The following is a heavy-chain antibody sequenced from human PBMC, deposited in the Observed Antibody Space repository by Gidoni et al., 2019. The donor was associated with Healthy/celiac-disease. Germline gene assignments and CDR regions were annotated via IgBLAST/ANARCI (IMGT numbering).Heavy chain of an antibody. CDR2: ISYDGSNK. J-gene: IGHJ3*02. D-gene: IGHD3-22*01. CDR3: AKGDSSGRPFFCDI. V-gene: IGHV3-30*18. Sequence: QVQLVESGGGVVQPGRSLRLSCAASGFTFSSYGMHWVRQAPGRGLEWVSVISYDGSNKYYADSVKGRFTISRDNSKNTLYLQMNSLRAEDMAVYYCAKGDSSGRPFFCDIWGQGTMVTVSS. CDR1: GFTFSSYG.